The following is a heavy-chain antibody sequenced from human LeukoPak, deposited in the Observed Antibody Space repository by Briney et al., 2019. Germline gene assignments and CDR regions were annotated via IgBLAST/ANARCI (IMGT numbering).Heavy chain of an antibody. CDR1: GFTFSSYA. Sequence: PGGSLRLSCAASGFTFSSYAINWVRQAPGKGLEWVSAISGSGGSTYYADSVKGRFTISRDNSKNTLYLQMNSLRAEDTAVYYCAKDWWELPSLWYFDYWGQGTLVTVSS. D-gene: IGHD1-26*01. CDR3: AKDWWELPSLWYFDY. CDR2: ISGSGGST. V-gene: IGHV3-23*01. J-gene: IGHJ4*02.